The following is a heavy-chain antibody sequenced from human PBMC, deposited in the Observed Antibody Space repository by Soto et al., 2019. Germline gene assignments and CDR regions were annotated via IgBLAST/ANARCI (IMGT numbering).Heavy chain of an antibody. J-gene: IGHJ4*02. D-gene: IGHD2-15*01. CDR1: GFSLSTSGVG. Sequence: QITLKESGPTLVKPTQHLTLTCTFSGFSLSTSGVGVGWIRQPPGKALEWLALIYWDNDKYYSPSLETRLIITKDTSRNQVILTLTNVDHVDTATYYCAHRLPGYGRPWSWADFDYWGQGTLITVSS. CDR3: AHRLPGYGRPWSWADFDY. CDR2: IYWDNDK. V-gene: IGHV2-5*02.